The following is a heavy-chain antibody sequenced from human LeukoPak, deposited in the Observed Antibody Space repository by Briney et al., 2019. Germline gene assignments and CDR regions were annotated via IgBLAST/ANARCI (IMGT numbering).Heavy chain of an antibody. V-gene: IGHV4-30-4*01. J-gene: IGHJ1*01. CDR3: ARVGCSGGSCYSGVAEYFQH. CDR2: IYYSGST. CDR1: GGSISSGDYY. D-gene: IGHD2-15*01. Sequence: TLETLSLTCTVSGGSISSGDYYWSWIRQPPGKGLEWIGYIYYSGSTYYNPSLKSRVTISVDTSKNQFSLKLSSVTAADTAVYYCARVGCSGGSCYSGVAEYFQHWGQGTLVTDSS.